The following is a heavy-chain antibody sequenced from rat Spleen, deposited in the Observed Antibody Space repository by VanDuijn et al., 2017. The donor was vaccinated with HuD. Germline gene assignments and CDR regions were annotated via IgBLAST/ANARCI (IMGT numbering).Heavy chain of an antibody. Sequence: EVQLVESGGDLVQPGRSVRLSCAASGFTFSNFPMAWVRQAPTKGLEWVATIIYDGSRTFYRDSVKGRFTLSRDNAKSTLYLQMNSLRSEDTATYSCARYSSYFDYWGQGVMVTVSS. V-gene: IGHV5-46*01. CDR1: GFTFSNFP. CDR3: ARYSSYFDY. CDR2: IIYDGSRT. D-gene: IGHD1-2*01. J-gene: IGHJ2*01.